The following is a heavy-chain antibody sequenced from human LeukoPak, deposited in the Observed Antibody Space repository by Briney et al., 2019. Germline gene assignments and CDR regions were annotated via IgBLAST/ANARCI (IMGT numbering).Heavy chain of an antibody. CDR2: IWSGGSNK. V-gene: IGHV3-33*01. CDR3: ARDWAVG. D-gene: IGHD3-10*01. J-gene: IGHJ4*02. Sequence: PGRSLRLSCAASGFSFSTYGMHWVRQAPGKGLEWEAAIWSGGSNKNYADSVKGRFTISRDNSKNTLYLQMNSLRTEDTAVYYCARDWAVGWGQGTLVSVSS. CDR1: GFSFSTYG.